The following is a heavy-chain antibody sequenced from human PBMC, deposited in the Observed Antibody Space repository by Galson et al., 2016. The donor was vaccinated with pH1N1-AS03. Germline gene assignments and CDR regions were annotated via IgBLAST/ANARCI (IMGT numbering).Heavy chain of an antibody. V-gene: IGHV3-21*01. Sequence: LRLSCAASGFIFSAYPMNWVRQAPGKGLEWVSFIGTSSTYIYYADSVKGRFTISRDNMKKSLYLQLNSLRAEDTGIYYCARDRGWNYGGLDLWGQGTLVTVSS. J-gene: IGHJ5*02. CDR3: ARDRGWNYGGLDL. CDR2: IGTSSTYI. D-gene: IGHD1-7*01. CDR1: GFIFSAYP.